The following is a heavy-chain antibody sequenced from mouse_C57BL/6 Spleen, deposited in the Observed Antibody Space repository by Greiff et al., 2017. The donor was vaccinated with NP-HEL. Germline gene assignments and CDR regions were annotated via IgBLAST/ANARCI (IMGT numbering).Heavy chain of an antibody. CDR3: ARNEGYAMDY. D-gene: IGHD2-3*01. CDR1: CSNFPSSR. V-gene: IGHV1-69*01. J-gene: IGHJ4*01. CDR2: VDPSDSYT. Sequence: VPVKQPGAELVMPGASVKLSCKASCSNFPSSRVPWVKPRPGQGLEGSGEVDPSDSYTNYNQKFKGKSTLTVDKSSSTAYMQLSSLTSEDSAVYYCARNEGYAMDYWGQGTSVTVSS.